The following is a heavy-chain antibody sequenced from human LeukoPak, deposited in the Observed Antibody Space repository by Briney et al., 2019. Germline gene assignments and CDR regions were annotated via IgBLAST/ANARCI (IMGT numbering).Heavy chain of an antibody. CDR2: INSDGRMT. CDR3: ARRNWNVGGGFDV. CDR1: GFTFSSYW. J-gene: IGHJ6*02. V-gene: IGHV3-74*01. D-gene: IGHD1-1*01. Sequence: GGSLRLSCAASGFTFSSYWMDWVRQAPGKGLVWVSGINSDGRMTRYAESVKGRFTISRDNAKNTLYLQMNSLRAEDTAVYYCARRNWNVGGGFDVWGQGTTVTVSS.